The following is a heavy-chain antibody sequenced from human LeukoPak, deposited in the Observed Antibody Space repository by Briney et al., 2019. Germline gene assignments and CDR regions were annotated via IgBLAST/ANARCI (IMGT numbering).Heavy chain of an antibody. V-gene: IGHV3-33*01. CDR1: GFTFSTYG. Sequence: GGSLRLSCAASGFTFSTYGMHWVRQAPGKGLEWVALIWYDGSNKYYADSVKGRFTISRDNSQMVYLQMNSLRAEDTSVYYCARGNNYYYHDMDVWGQGTTVTVSS. CDR2: IWYDGSNK. D-gene: IGHD2/OR15-2a*01. J-gene: IGHJ6*02. CDR3: ARGNNYYYHDMDV.